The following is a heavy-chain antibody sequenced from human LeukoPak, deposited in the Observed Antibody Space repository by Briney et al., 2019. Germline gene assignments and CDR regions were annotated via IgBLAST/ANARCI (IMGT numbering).Heavy chain of an antibody. Sequence: QTGGSLRLSCAASGFTFSSNAMHWVRQAPGKGLEWVALISYDESNKYYADSVKGRFTISRDNSKNTLYLQMNSLRPEDTAVYYCARDAKHCSSISCYTDYWGQGTLVTVSS. CDR2: ISYDESNK. CDR1: GFTFSSNA. D-gene: IGHD2-2*02. V-gene: IGHV3-30-3*01. CDR3: ARDAKHCSSISCYTDY. J-gene: IGHJ4*02.